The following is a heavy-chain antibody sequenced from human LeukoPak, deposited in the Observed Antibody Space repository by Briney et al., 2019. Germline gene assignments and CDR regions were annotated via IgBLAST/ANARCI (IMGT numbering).Heavy chain of an antibody. CDR2: IYSGGST. CDR1: GFTFSSYA. CDR3: ARLLHYYDSSGYHYYFDY. V-gene: IGHV3-53*01. D-gene: IGHD3-22*01. Sequence: PGGSLRLSCAASGFTFSSYAMRWVRQAPGRGLEWVSVIYSGGSTYYADSVKGRFTISRDNSKNTLYLQMNSLRAEDTAVYYCARLLHYYDSSGYHYYFDYWGQGTLVTVSS. J-gene: IGHJ4*02.